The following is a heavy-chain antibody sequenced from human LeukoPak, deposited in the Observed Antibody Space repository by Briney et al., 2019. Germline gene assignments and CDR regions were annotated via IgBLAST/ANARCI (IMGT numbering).Heavy chain of an antibody. CDR3: AKEFGVVPAAADWFDP. D-gene: IGHD2-2*01. V-gene: IGHV3-30*18. J-gene: IGHJ5*02. CDR2: ISHDGSNK. CDR1: GFTFSSYG. Sequence: AGGSLRLSCAASGFTFSSYGMHWVRQAPGKGLEWVAVISHDGSNKYYADSVKGRFTISRDNSKNTLYLQMNSLRAEDTAVYYCAKEFGVVPAAADWFDPWGQGTLVTVSS.